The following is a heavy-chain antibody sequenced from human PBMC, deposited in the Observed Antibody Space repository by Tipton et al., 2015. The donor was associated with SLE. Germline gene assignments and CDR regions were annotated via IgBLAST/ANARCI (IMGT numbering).Heavy chain of an antibody. CDR2: ISGSGGST. CDR1: GFTFSSYA. CDR3: ARDQGVIVGATN. Sequence: SLRLSCAASGFTFSSYAMSWVRQAPGKGLEWVSAISGSGGSTYYADSVKGRFTISRDNAKNSLYLQMNSLRAEDTAVYYCARDQGVIVGATNWGQGTLVTVSS. J-gene: IGHJ4*02. V-gene: IGHV3-23*01. D-gene: IGHD1-26*01.